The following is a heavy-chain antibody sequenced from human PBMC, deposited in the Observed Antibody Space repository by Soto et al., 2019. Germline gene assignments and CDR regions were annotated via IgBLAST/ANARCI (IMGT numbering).Heavy chain of an antibody. Sequence: PGGSLRLSCAASGSTFSSYGMHWVRQAPGKGLEWVAVIWYDGSNKYYADSVKGRFTISRDNSKNTLYLQMNSLRAEDTAVYYLGGGGFFYCTNGGLYNWGGGGYYYGMDVWGQGTTVTVSS. CDR2: IWYDGSNK. D-gene: IGHD2-8*01. V-gene: IGHV3-33*01. J-gene: IGHJ6*02. CDR3: GGGGFFYCTNGGLYNWGGGGYYYGMDV. CDR1: GSTFSSYG.